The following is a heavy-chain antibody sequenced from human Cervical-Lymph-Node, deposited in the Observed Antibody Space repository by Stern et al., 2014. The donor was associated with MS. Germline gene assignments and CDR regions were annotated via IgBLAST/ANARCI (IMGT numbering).Heavy chain of an antibody. J-gene: IGHJ4*02. CDR3: ARDRRHYDTSGGYYFDS. CDR1: GGTFSYYA. V-gene: IGHV1-69*01. Sequence: VQLVQSGAEVKKPGSSVKVSCTASGGTFSYYAINWVRPAPGQGPEWMGGIIPIVGIENYAQKFQGRVTITADEPTRTAYMELSSLRSDDTAVYYCARDRRHYDTSGGYYFDSWGQGTLVTVSS. D-gene: IGHD3-22*01. CDR2: IIPIVGIE.